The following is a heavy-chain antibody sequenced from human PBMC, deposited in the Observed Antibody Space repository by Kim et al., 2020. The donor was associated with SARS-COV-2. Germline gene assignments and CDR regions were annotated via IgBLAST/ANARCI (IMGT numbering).Heavy chain of an antibody. D-gene: IGHD6-19*01. Sequence: YYADSVKGRFTISRDNSKNTMYLQMNSLRAEDTAVYYCASNLGSGWYEDYWGQGTLVTVSS. V-gene: IGHV3-53*01. J-gene: IGHJ4*02. CDR3: ASNLGSGWYEDY.